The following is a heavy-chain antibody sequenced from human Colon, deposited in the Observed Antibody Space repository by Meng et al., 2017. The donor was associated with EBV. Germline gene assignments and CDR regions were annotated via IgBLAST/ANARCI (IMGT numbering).Heavy chain of an antibody. D-gene: IGHD4-17*01. Sequence: RPGRLQPSESLSLLWAVSGGSFRCYYWSWIRQAPGKGLEWIGEINHSGSTKFNPSLESRVSISVDTSENQVSLKLTSVTAADTAVYYCARRTTVNLRSFDSWGQGTLVTVSS. CDR1: GGSFRCYY. CDR2: INHSGST. V-gene: IGHV4-34*01. CDR3: ARRTTVNLRSFDS. J-gene: IGHJ4*02.